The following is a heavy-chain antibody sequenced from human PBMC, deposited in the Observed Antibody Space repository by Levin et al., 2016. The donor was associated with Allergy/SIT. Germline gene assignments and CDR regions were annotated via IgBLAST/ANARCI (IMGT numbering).Heavy chain of an antibody. J-gene: IGHJ4*02. Sequence: GESLKISCAASGFSFSGYAMSWVRQVPGKGLEWVSGVSGSGGNTYYADSVKGRFTVSRDNSKNTLYLQMNSLRAEDTAIYYCAKDLGYRQYEILTGSFDYWGQGTLVTVSS. D-gene: IGHD3-9*01. CDR1: GFSFSGYA. V-gene: IGHV3-23*01. CDR3: AKDLGYRQYEILTGSFDY. CDR2: VSGSGGNT.